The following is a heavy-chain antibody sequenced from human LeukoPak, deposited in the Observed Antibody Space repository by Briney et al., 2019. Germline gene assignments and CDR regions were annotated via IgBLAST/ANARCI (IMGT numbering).Heavy chain of an antibody. Sequence: SGGSLRLSCAASGFIFDDYAMYWVRQAPGKGLEWVSGINWNNGNIGYADSVKGRFTISRDNAKNSLYLQMNSLRTEDTALYYCAKSIAVAGHAFDIWSQGTMVTVSS. CDR3: AKSIAVAGHAFDI. CDR1: GFIFDDYA. CDR2: INWNNGNI. V-gene: IGHV3-9*01. D-gene: IGHD6-19*01. J-gene: IGHJ3*02.